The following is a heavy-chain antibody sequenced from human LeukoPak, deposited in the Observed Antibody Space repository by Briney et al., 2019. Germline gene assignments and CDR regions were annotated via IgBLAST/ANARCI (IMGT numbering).Heavy chain of an antibody. V-gene: IGHV5-51*01. D-gene: IGHD2-15*01. CDR2: IYPGHSDT. Sequence: GESLKISCKGSGYSFTSYWIGWVRQMPGKGLEWVGIIYPGHSDTRYSPSFQGQVTMSADKSISTAYLQWSSLKASDTAMYYCARQVPGCSGGSCYSGWFDPWGQGTLVTVSS. CDR1: GYSFTSYW. J-gene: IGHJ5*02. CDR3: ARQVPGCSGGSCYSGWFDP.